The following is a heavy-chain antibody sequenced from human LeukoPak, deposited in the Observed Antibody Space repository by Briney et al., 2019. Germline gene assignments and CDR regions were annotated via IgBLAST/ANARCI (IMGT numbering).Heavy chain of an antibody. CDR1: GFTFSSYS. D-gene: IGHD3-3*01. J-gene: IGHJ4*02. Sequence: PGGSLRLSCAASGFTFSSYSMNWVRQAPGKGLEWVSSISSSSSYIYYADSVKGRFTISRDNAKNSLYLQMNSLRAEDTAVYYCARDWEGTIFGVVISPFDYWGQGTLVTVSS. V-gene: IGHV3-21*01. CDR2: ISSSSSYI. CDR3: ARDWEGTIFGVVISPFDY.